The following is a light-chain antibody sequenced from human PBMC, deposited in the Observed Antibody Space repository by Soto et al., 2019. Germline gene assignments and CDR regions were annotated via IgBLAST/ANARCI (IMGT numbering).Light chain of an antibody. CDR1: SSDVGRSNY. CDR3: NSYTYSNTEV. V-gene: IGLV2-14*01. J-gene: IGLJ1*01. CDR2: EVS. Sequence: QSALTQPASVSGSPGQSITLSCTGTSSDVGRSNYVSWYQQHPGKAPKLLIYEVSKRPAGISNRFSGSKSGNTASLTISGLQAEDEADYYCNSYTYSNTEVFGTGTKGTVL.